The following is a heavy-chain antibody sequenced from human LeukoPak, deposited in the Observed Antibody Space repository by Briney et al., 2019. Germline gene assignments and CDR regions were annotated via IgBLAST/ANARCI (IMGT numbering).Heavy chain of an antibody. D-gene: IGHD3-10*01. V-gene: IGHV4-34*01. CDR3: ARGYGSGSRGYYFDY. CDR2: INHSGST. J-gene: IGHJ4*02. CDR1: GGSFSGYY. Sequence: SETLSLTCAVYGGSFSGYYWSWIRQPPGKGLEWIGEINHSGSTNYNPSLKSRVTISVDTSKNQFSLKLSSVTAADTAVYYCARGYGSGSRGYYFDYWGQGTLVTVSP.